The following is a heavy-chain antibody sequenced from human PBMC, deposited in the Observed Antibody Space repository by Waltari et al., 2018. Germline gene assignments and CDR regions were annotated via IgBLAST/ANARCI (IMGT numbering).Heavy chain of an antibody. D-gene: IGHD3-22*01. CDR3: ARDKDRSGYYPN. Sequence: QVQLQESGPGLVKPSQTLSLTCTVSGGSISRGGYYWSWIRQHPGKGLEWIGYIYYRGSTYYNPSLKRRFTISVDTSKNQFSLKLSSVTAADTAVYYCARDKDRSGYYPNWGQGTLVTVSS. CDR1: GGSISRGGYY. J-gene: IGHJ4*02. V-gene: IGHV4-31*03. CDR2: IYYRGST.